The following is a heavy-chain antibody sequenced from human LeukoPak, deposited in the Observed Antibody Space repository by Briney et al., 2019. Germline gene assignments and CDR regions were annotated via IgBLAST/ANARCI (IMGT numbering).Heavy chain of an antibody. D-gene: IGHD5-18*01. Sequence: ASVKVSCKASGYTFTSYGISWVRQAPGQGLEWMGWISAYNGNTNYAQKLQGRVTMTTDTSTSTAYMELSSLRSEDTAVYYCASFVTQGYGYYFDYWGQGTLVTVSS. CDR1: GYTFTSYG. V-gene: IGHV1-18*01. CDR2: ISAYNGNT. J-gene: IGHJ4*02. CDR3: ASFVTQGYGYYFDY.